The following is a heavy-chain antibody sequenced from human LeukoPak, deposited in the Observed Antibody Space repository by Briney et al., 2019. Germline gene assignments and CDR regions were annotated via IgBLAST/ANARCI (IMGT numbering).Heavy chain of an antibody. J-gene: IGHJ4*02. CDR1: GYSFTSYW. Sequence: PGESLKISCKGSGYSFTSYWIGWVRQMPGKGLEWMGIIYPGDSGTRYSPSFQGQVTISADKSISTAYLQWSSLNASDTAMYYCARRRSSTGFSLDYWGQGTLVTVSS. CDR3: ARRRSSTGFSLDY. D-gene: IGHD6-25*01. V-gene: IGHV5-51*03. CDR2: IYPGDSGT.